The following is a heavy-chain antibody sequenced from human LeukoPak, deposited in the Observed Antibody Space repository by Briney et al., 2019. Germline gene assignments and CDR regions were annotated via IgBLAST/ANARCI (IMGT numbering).Heavy chain of an antibody. CDR1: GYTFSTYA. D-gene: IGHD3-10*01. CDR2: IIPIFGTA. CDR3: ARSADYYGSGSYYYYYGMDV. V-gene: IGHV1-69*13. J-gene: IGHJ6*02. Sequence: GASVKVSRKASGYTFSTYAISWVRQAPGQGLEWMGGIIPIFGTANYAQKFQGRVTITADESTSTAYMELSSLRSEDTAVYYCARSADYYGSGSYYYYYGMDVWGQGTTVTVSS.